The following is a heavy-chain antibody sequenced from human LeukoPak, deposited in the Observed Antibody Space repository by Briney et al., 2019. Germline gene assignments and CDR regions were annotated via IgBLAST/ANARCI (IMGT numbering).Heavy chain of an antibody. J-gene: IGHJ4*02. D-gene: IGHD3-22*01. CDR3: ARGDTMIVVDLFDY. V-gene: IGHV3-66*01. CDR1: GFTVSSNY. CDR2: IYSGGST. Sequence: GGSLRLSCAASGFTVSSNYMSWVRQAPGKGLEWVSVIYSGGSTYYADSVKGRFTISRDNSKNTLYLQMNSLRAEDTAVYYCARGDTMIVVDLFDYWGQGTLVTVSS.